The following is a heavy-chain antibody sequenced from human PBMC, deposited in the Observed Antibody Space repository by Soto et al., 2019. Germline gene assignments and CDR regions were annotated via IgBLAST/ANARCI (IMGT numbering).Heavy chain of an antibody. Sequence: PGGSLRLSCAASGFTFSSYAMNWVRQAPGKGLEWVSAITPSGDNTYYADSVKGRFTISRDNSRNTLYLQMNSLRAEDTAEYDCAKSGSNSSFDEWGQGTLVTVS. CDR2: ITPSGDNT. CDR1: GFTFSSYA. D-gene: IGHD1-26*01. CDR3: AKSGSNSSFDE. V-gene: IGHV3-23*01. J-gene: IGHJ4*02.